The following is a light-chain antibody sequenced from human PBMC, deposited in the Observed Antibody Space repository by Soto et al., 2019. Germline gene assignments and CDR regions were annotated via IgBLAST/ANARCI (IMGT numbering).Light chain of an antibody. J-gene: IGKJ4*01. CDR1: LTISTW. CDR2: QAS. CDR3: QQYYSYPLT. V-gene: IGKV1-5*03. Sequence: DIQMTQSPSTLSANVGDRVSITCRASLTISTWLAWYQQKPGKAPNLLIYQASTLETGVPSRFSGSGSGTEFTLTISGLQPDDFASYYCQQYYSYPLTFGGGTKVEIK.